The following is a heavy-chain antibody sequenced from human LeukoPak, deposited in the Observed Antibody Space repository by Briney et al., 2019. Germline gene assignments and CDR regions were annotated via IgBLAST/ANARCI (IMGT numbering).Heavy chain of an antibody. D-gene: IGHD3-9*01. CDR3: ARSGHDILTGYYPPPFDY. Sequence: PSETLSLTCTVSGGSISSYYWSWIRQPPGKGLEWIGYIYYSGSTNYNPSLKSRVTISVDTSKNQFSLKLSSVTAADTAVYYCARSGHDILTGYYPPPFDYWGQGALVTVSS. J-gene: IGHJ4*02. CDR1: GGSISSYY. CDR2: IYYSGST. V-gene: IGHV4-59*08.